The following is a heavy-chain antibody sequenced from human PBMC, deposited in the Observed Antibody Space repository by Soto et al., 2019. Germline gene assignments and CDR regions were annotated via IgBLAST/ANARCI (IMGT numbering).Heavy chain of an antibody. CDR3: ATITTVTHFDY. CDR1: GFTFSSYG. Sequence: QVQLVESGGGVVQPGRSLRLSCAASGFTFSSYGLHWLRQAPGKGLEWVTVISYDGSNKYYADSVKGRFTISRDNSKNTLYLQMHSLRAEDTALYYCATITTVTHFDYWGQGTLVTVSS. V-gene: IGHV3-30*03. CDR2: ISYDGSNK. J-gene: IGHJ4*02. D-gene: IGHD4-17*01.